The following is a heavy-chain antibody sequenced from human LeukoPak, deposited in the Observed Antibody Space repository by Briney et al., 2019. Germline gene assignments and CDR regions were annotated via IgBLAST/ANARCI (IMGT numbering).Heavy chain of an antibody. CDR1: GGTFSSYA. J-gene: IGHJ6*02. CDR2: IIPIFGTA. V-gene: IGHV1-69*13. CDR3: ASKNYDFWSDYSNYYGMDV. Sequence: GASVKVSCKAPGGTFSSYAISWVRQAPGQGLEWMGGIIPIFGTANYAQKFQGRVTITADESTSTAYMGLSSLRSEDTAVYYCASKNYDFWSDYSNYYGMDVWGQGTTVTVSS. D-gene: IGHD3-3*01.